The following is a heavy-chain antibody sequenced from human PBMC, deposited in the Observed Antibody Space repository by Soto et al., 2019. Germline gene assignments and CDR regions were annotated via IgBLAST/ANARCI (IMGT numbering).Heavy chain of an antibody. J-gene: IGHJ6*04. CDR1: GFPFSDAW. CDR3: ARDGEKKRITIFGGEAGPLNYYSYGMDV. CDR2: IWYDGSNK. V-gene: IGHV3-33*08. D-gene: IGHD3-3*01. Sequence: HPGGSLRLSCAASGFPFSDAWINWVRQAPGKGLEWVAVIWYDGSNKYYADSVKGRFTISRDNSKNTLYLQMNSLRAEDTAVYYCARDGEKKRITIFGGEAGPLNYYSYGMDVWGKGTTVTVSS.